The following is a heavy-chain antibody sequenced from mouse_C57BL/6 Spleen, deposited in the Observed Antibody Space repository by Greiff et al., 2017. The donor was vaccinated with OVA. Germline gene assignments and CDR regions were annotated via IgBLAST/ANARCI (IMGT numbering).Heavy chain of an antibody. V-gene: IGHV6-6*01. CDR2: IRNKANNHAT. D-gene: IGHD1-1*01. J-gene: IGHJ3*01. Sequence: EVMLVESGGGLVQPGGSMKLSCAASGFTFSDAWMDWVRQSPEKGLEWVAEIRNKANNHATYYAESVKGRFTISRDDSKSSVYLQMNSLRAEDTGIYYCTRHRSYYYGSSPFAYWGQGTLVTVSA. CDR1: GFTFSDAW. CDR3: TRHRSYYYGSSPFAY.